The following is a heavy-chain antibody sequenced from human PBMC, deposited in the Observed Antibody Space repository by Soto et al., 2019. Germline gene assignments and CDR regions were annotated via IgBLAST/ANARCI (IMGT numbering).Heavy chain of an antibody. CDR2: IKQDGSEK. D-gene: IGHD2-2*01. CDR3: ARSLVVVPAAHPRGYYYYMDV. Sequence: GGSLRLSCAASGFTFSSYWMSWVRQAPGKGLEWVANIKQDGSEKYYVDSVKGRFTISRDNAKNSLYLQMNSLRAEDTAVYYCARSLVVVPAAHPRGYYYYMDVWGKGTTVTVSS. CDR1: GFTFSSYW. V-gene: IGHV3-7*01. J-gene: IGHJ6*03.